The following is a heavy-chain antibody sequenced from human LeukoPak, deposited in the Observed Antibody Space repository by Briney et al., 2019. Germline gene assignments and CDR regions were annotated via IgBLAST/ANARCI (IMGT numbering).Heavy chain of an antibody. CDR3: ASGAVVVNF. V-gene: IGHV4-59*08. CDR1: GGSISSYY. J-gene: IGHJ4*02. CDR2: FYYSGST. Sequence: SETLSLTCSVSGGSISSYYWNWIRQPPGKGLEWIGYFYYSGSTTYNPSLKSRLTMSVDTSKNQFSLKLRSVTAADTAVYYCASGAVVVNFWGQGTLVTVSS. D-gene: IGHD3-22*01.